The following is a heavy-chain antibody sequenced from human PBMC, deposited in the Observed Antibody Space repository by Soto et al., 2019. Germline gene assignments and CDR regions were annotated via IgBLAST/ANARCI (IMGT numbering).Heavy chain of an antibody. D-gene: IGHD1-1*01. CDR1: GVTVSSNY. Sequence: PGGSLRLSCASSGVTVSSNYMSWVRQAPGKELEWVSVIYSGGSTYYADSVKGRFIIFTDDFKNSLFLQMNRLSAVDTAVYYWATAKIQLPWLFDYWGQGTLVTVSS. J-gene: IGHJ4*02. CDR3: ATAKIQLPWLFDY. CDR2: IYSGGST. V-gene: IGHV3-66*01.